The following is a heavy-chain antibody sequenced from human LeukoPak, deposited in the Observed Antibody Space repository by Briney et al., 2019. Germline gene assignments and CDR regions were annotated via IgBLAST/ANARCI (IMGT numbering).Heavy chain of an antibody. D-gene: IGHD2/OR15-2a*01. J-gene: IGHJ4*02. Sequence: GGSLRLSCAASGLTFSSYGMHWVRQAPGKGLEWVAVISYDASHKYYADSVKGRFTISRDNSKNTLYLQMNSLRAEDTAVYYCARFAIADDYWGQGTLVTVSS. CDR2: ISYDASHK. V-gene: IGHV3-30*03. CDR3: ARFAIADDY. CDR1: GLTFSSYG.